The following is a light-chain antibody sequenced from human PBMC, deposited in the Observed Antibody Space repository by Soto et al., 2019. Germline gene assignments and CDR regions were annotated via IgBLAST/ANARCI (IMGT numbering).Light chain of an antibody. CDR1: ESVNNN. V-gene: IGKV3-15*01. CDR3: QQYNKWPLT. CDR2: FAS. J-gene: IGKJ4*01. Sequence: EIVMTQSPATLSVSPGERATLSCRASESVNNNLAWYQQKPGQAPRLLIYFASTMATGIPARFSGSGSGTEFTLTISSLQSEDFAAYYCQQYNKWPLTFGGGTKVESK.